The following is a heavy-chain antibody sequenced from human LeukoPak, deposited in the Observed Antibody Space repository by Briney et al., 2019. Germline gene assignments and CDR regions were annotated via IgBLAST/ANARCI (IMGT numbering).Heavy chain of an antibody. J-gene: IGHJ6*02. Sequence: SETLSLTCTVSGGSISGYYWSWIRQPPGKGLEWIGYIYYNENTNYNPSLKSRVTISLDTSKNQFSLKLSPVTAADTAVYYCARFPAAINDYYGMDVWGQGTTVTISS. CDR3: ARFPAAINDYYGMDV. V-gene: IGHV4-59*08. D-gene: IGHD2-2*01. CDR2: IYYNENT. CDR1: GGSISGYY.